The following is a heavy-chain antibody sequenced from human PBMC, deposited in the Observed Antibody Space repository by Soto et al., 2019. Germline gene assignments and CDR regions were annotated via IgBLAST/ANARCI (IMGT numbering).Heavy chain of an antibody. CDR2: IYPPDSDT. V-gene: IGHV5-51*01. J-gene: IGHJ4*02. Sequence: GESLKISFNVSGYSFTTYWIGWVRQMPGKVLELLGIIYPPDSDTRYSPSFQGHVTISVDKSISTAYLQWRSLSASYRATYSCVRGILNNDYWGQGTMVTVSS. CDR3: VRGILNNDY. CDR1: GYSFTTYW. D-gene: IGHD1-20*01.